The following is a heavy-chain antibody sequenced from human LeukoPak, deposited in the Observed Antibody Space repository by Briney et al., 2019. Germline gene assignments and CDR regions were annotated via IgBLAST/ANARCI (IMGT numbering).Heavy chain of an antibody. J-gene: IGHJ5*02. CDR3: ARSRLRVDALDSDWFDP. Sequence: TGGSLRLSCAASGFNFSTYWISWVRQAPGKGLEWVSYISSSGSTIYYADYVKGRFAISRDNAKNSLYLQMNSLRAEDTAVYYWARSRLRVDALDSDWFDPWGQGTLVTVSS. V-gene: IGHV3-11*01. CDR1: GFNFSTYW. D-gene: IGHD2-15*01. CDR2: ISSSGSTI.